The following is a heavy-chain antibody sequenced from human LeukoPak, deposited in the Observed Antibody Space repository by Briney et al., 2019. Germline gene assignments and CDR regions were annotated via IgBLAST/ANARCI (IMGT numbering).Heavy chain of an antibody. CDR3: AREGRYFDWLLVDY. CDR2: ISAYNGNT. CDR1: GHTFTSYG. V-gene: IGHV1-18*01. D-gene: IGHD3-9*01. Sequence: ASVKVSCKASGHTFTSYGISWVRQAPGQGLEWMGWISAYNGNTNYAQKLQGRVTMTTDTSTSTAYMELRSLRSDDTAVYYCAREGRYFDWLLVDYWGQGTLVTVSS. J-gene: IGHJ4*02.